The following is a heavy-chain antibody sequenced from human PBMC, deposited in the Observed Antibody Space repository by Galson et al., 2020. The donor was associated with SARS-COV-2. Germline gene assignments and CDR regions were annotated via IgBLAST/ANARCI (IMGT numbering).Heavy chain of an antibody. D-gene: IGHD6-19*01. CDR1: GDNVSSDRAA. V-gene: IGHV6-1*01. CDR2: TYYRSKWNN. CDR3: ARDRGSGWSYWYFDL. J-gene: IGHJ2*01. Sequence: SQTLSLTCAISGDNVSSDRAAWNWNRQSPSRGLEWPGRTYYRSKWNNDYAASMKGRLIINPDTSENQFSLQLDSVTPEDTAVYYCARDRGSGWSYWYFDLWGRGTLVTVSS.